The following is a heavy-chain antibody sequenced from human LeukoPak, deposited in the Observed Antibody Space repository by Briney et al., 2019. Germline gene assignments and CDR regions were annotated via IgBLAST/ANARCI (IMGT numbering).Heavy chain of an antibody. CDR1: GFTFNSYA. CDR3: AKDYVSGDGYWDLDY. CDR2: IGLSGAST. Sequence: PGGSLRLSCAASGFTFNSYAMSWVRQAPGKGLEWVSAIGLSGASTYYADSVKGRFTISRDNSKNTVDLQMNSLRVEDTAVYYCAKDYVSGDGYWDLDYWGQGTLVTVSS. J-gene: IGHJ4*02. D-gene: IGHD5-24*01. V-gene: IGHV3-23*01.